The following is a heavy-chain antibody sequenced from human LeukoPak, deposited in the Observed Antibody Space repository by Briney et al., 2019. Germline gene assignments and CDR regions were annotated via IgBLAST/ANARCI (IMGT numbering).Heavy chain of an antibody. CDR1: GGSISSSSYY. Sequence: SETLSLTCTVSGGSISSSSYYWGWIRQPPGKGLEWIGSIYYSGSTYYNPSLESRVTISVDTSKNQFSLKLSSVTAADTAVYYCARHGSGSGWFPFDYWGQGTLVTVSS. CDR3: ARHGSGSGWFPFDY. CDR2: IYYSGST. D-gene: IGHD6-19*01. V-gene: IGHV4-39*01. J-gene: IGHJ4*02.